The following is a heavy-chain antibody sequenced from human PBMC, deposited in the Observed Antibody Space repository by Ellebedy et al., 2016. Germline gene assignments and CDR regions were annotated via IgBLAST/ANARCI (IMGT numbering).Heavy chain of an antibody. Sequence: GGSLRLSCAASGFIFSDYWMSWVRQGPGKGLEWVAAINKDGSGKYYVDSVKGRFTISRDNSKNTLYLQMNSLRAEDTAVYYCAQESYYDSRGYQRNWGQGTLVTVSS. J-gene: IGHJ4*02. CDR2: INKDGSGK. D-gene: IGHD3-22*01. CDR3: AQESYYDSRGYQRN. V-gene: IGHV3-7*03. CDR1: GFIFSDYW.